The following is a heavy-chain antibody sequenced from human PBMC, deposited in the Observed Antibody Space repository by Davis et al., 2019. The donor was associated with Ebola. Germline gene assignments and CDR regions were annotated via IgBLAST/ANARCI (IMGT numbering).Heavy chain of an antibody. D-gene: IGHD6-6*01. J-gene: IGHJ6*02. CDR2: ISSGGST. CDR1: GFTVSSNY. V-gene: IGHV3-66*01. Sequence: GGSLRLSCAASGFTVSSNYMSWVRQAPGKGLEWVSVISSGGSTYYADSVKGRFTISRDNSKNTLYLQMNSLRAEDTAVYYCARSYSSSRSGMDVWGQGTTVTVSS. CDR3: ARSYSSSRSGMDV.